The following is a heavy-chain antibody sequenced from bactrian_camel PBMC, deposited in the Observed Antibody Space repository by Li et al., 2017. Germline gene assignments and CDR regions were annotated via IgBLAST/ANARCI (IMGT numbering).Heavy chain of an antibody. D-gene: IGHD1*01. CDR3: AADPYCSNPVNKWRY. J-gene: IGHJ4*01. V-gene: IGHV3S40*01. CDR1: GFTFSSYA. CDR2: ISSGGGVT. Sequence: DVQLVESGGGLVQPGGSLRLSCTASGFTFSSYAMSWVRQAPGKGLEWVSVISSGGGVTYFADSVQGRFTIDVDISNYTMFLRMKGLSPGDTATYYCAADPYCSNPVNKWRYWGQGTQVTVS.